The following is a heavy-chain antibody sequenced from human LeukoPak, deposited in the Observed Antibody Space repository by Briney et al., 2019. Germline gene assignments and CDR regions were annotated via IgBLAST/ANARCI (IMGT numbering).Heavy chain of an antibody. Sequence: SETLSLTCTVSGGSISIYYWSWIRQPPGKGLEWIGYIYYSGSTNYNPSLKSRCTISVDTSKNQFSLKLSSVTAADTAVYYCARGRYSGYDWVDYWGQGTLVTVSS. D-gene: IGHD5-12*01. CDR1: GGSISIYY. J-gene: IGHJ4*02. CDR3: ARGRYSGYDWVDY. V-gene: IGHV4-59*01. CDR2: IYYSGST.